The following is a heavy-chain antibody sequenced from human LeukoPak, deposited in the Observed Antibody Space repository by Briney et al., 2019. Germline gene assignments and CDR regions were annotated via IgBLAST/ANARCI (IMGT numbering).Heavy chain of an antibody. D-gene: IGHD3-22*01. J-gene: IGHJ4*02. V-gene: IGHV3-23*01. CDR1: GFTFSSYA. CDR3: VKLASGYPYLLYFDY. Sequence: GGSLRLSCAASGFTFSSYAMSWVRQAPGKGLEWVSAISGSGGSTYYADSVKGRFTISRDNSKNTLYLQMNSLRDEDTAVYYCVKLASGYPYLLYFDYWGQGTLVTVSS. CDR2: ISGSGGST.